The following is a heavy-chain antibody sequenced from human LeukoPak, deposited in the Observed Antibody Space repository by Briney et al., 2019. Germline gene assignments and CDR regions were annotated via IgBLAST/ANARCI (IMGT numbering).Heavy chain of an antibody. D-gene: IGHD3-16*02. CDR1: GGSLSSGSDY. CDR2: IYASGST. J-gene: IGHJ5*02. Sequence: SETLSLTCTVSGGSLSSGSDYWSWIRQPAGKGLEWIGRIYASGSTNYNPSLKSRVTISVDTSKNQFSLKLSSVTAADTAVYYCARLEITFGGVIAAWGQGTLVTVSS. V-gene: IGHV4-61*02. CDR3: ARLEITFGGVIAA.